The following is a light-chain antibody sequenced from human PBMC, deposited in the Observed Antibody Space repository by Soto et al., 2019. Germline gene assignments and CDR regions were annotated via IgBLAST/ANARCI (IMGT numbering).Light chain of an antibody. CDR1: QSISIC. CDR2: AAS. CDR3: HHYNPYST. V-gene: IGKV1-5*03. Sequence: DIQITQAPSALSSSIGYIVTSTVRASQSISICLAWYQQKPGKAPKLLIYAASSLESGVPSRLSGSGSGTEFTLTISSLQPDDFATYSCHHYNPYSTFGQGTKVDI. J-gene: IGKJ1*01.